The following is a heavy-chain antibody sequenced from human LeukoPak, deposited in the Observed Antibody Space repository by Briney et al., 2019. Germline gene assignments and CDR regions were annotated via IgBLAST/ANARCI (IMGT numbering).Heavy chain of an antibody. CDR1: GGSFSNNYN. D-gene: IGHD4-23*01. CDR2: LYYNGNT. Sequence: PSETLSLTCTVSGGSFSNNYNWDWIRQPPGKGLEWIGILYYNGNTYYNPSLKSRLTISVDTSKSHFSLQLRSVTAEDTAVYFCTRSSDFGGYYFYYYMDVWGKGTTVSVSS. V-gene: IGHV4-39*02. J-gene: IGHJ6*03. CDR3: TRSSDFGGYYFYYYMDV.